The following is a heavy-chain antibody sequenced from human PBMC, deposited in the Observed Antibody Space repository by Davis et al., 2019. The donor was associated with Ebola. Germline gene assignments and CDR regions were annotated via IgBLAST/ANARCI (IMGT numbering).Heavy chain of an antibody. CDR2: IYYSGST. Sequence: SETLSLTCTVSGGSISTYYWSWVRQPPGKGLEWIGNIYYSGSTNYNPSLKSRVTISVDTSKNQFSLKLSSVTAADTAVYYCATEMATILYPWGQGTLVTVSS. J-gene: IGHJ5*02. CDR1: GGSISTYY. V-gene: IGHV4-59*12. D-gene: IGHD5-24*01. CDR3: ATEMATILYP.